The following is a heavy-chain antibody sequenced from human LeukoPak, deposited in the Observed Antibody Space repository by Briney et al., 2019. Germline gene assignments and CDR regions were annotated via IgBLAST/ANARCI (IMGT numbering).Heavy chain of an antibody. CDR3: AADNWNDAYHYYYGMDV. CDR2: IVVGSGNT. Sequence: ASVKVSCKASGFTFTSSAMQWVRQARGQRLEWRGWIVVGSGNTNYAQKFQERVTITRDMSTSTAYMELSSLRSEDTAVYYCAADNWNDAYHYYYGMDVWGQGTTVTVSS. CDR1: GFTFTSSA. V-gene: IGHV1-58*02. D-gene: IGHD1-1*01. J-gene: IGHJ6*02.